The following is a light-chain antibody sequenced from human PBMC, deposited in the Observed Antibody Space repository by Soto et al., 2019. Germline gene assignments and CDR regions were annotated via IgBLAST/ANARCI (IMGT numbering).Light chain of an antibody. Sequence: QSVLTQPGPVCGSPGQSITISCTGTSSDVGSYNLVSWYQQHPGKAPKLMIYEGSKRPSGVSNRFSGSKSGNTASLTISGLQAEDEADYYCCSYAGSSTFYVFGTGTKVTVL. CDR3: CSYAGSSTFYV. CDR2: EGS. J-gene: IGLJ1*01. V-gene: IGLV2-23*03. CDR1: SSDVGSYNL.